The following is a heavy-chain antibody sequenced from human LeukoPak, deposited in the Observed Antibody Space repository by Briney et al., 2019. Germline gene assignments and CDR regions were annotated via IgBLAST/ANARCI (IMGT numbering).Heavy chain of an antibody. J-gene: IGHJ4*02. D-gene: IGHD2-8*01. CDR3: AKDASIGRYCTNGVCSPFDY. CDR2: IGDSGGST. CDR1: GFTSSSYA. Sequence: GGSLRLSCAASGFTSSSYAMSWVRQAPGKGLEWVSAIGDSGGSTYDADSVKGRFTISRDNSKNTLYLQMNSLRAEDTAVYYCAKDASIGRYCTNGVCSPFDYWGQGTLVTVSS. V-gene: IGHV3-23*01.